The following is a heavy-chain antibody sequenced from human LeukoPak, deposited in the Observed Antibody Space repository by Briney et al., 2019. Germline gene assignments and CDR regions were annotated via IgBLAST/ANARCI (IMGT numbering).Heavy chain of an antibody. CDR2: IRSKAYGGTT. V-gene: IGHV3-49*04. CDR1: GFTFGDYA. CDR3: TSLYYYGSGSYYEADY. D-gene: IGHD3-10*01. Sequence: GGSLRLSCTASGFTFGDYAMSWVRQAPGKGLEWVGFIRSKAYGGTTEYAASVKGRFTISRDDSKSIAYLQMNSLKTEDTAVYYCTSLYYYGSGSYYEADYWGQGTLVTVSS. J-gene: IGHJ4*02.